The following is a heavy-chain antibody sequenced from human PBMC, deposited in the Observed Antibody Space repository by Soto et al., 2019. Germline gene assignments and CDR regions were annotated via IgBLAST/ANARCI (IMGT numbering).Heavy chain of an antibody. CDR2: INAGNGNT. CDR3: ARSQCLPFFDY. CDR1: GDTFTSYA. D-gene: IGHD6-19*01. J-gene: IGHJ4*02. V-gene: IGHV1-3*01. Sequence: QVQLVQSGAEVKKPGASVKVSCKASGDTFTSYAFHWVRQAPGQRPEWMGWINAGNGNTKYSQKFQGRVTITSDTSASTVYMELRSLRSEDTAVYYCARSQCLPFFDYWGRGTLVTVSS.